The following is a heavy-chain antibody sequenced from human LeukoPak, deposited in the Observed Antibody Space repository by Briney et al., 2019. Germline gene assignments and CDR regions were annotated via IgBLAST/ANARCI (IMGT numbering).Heavy chain of an antibody. D-gene: IGHD4-17*01. V-gene: IGHV1-18*01. CDR1: GYTFTSYG. CDR2: ISAYNGNT. CDR3: ARVEAPFYGDYGALYCYYGMDV. J-gene: IGHJ6*02. Sequence: GASVKVSCKASGYTFTSYGIRWVRQAPGQGLEWMGWISAYNGNTNYAQKLQGRVTMTTDTSTSTAYMELRSLRSGDTAVYYCARVEAPFYGDYGALYCYYGMDVWGQGTTVTVSS.